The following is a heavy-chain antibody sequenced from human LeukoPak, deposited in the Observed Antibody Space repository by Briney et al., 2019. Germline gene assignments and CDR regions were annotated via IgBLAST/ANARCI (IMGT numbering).Heavy chain of an antibody. Sequence: GGSLRLSCAAFGFTFNNYAMSWVRQAPGKGLEWVSAIGDNGGDTKYADSMKGRFTISRDNSRNTLYLQLNSLRVEDTAIYYCGRDWKLDYWGQGTLVTVSS. D-gene: IGHD1-1*01. J-gene: IGHJ4*02. V-gene: IGHV3-23*01. CDR1: GFTFNNYA. CDR2: IGDNGGDT. CDR3: GRDWKLDY.